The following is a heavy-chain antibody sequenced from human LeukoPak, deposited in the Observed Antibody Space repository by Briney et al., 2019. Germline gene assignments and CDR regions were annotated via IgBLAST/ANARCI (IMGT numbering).Heavy chain of an antibody. D-gene: IGHD1-26*01. Sequence: SETLSLTCTVSGDSMKSYYWTWIRQSPGKGLEWIGYIYYTGSTNYNPSLKSRVTISVDTSKNQFSLKVSSVTAADTAVYYCARIPVGTAFDSWGQGTLVTVSS. CDR1: GDSMKSYY. CDR3: ARIPVGTAFDS. V-gene: IGHV4-59*01. J-gene: IGHJ4*02. CDR2: IYYTGST.